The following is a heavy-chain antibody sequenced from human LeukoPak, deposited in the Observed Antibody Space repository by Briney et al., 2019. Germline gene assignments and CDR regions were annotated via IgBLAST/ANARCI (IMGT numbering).Heavy chain of an antibody. D-gene: IGHD3-10*01. CDR3: AREGDGSGTNAFDT. CDR1: GGSISSYY. V-gene: IGHV4-59*01. CDR2: IYYSGST. J-gene: IGHJ3*02. Sequence: SETLSLTCTVSGGSISSYYWSWIRQPPGKGLEWIGYIYYSGSTNCNPSLKSRVTISVDTSKNQFSLKLSSVTAADTAVYYCAREGDGSGTNAFDTWGQGTMVTVSS.